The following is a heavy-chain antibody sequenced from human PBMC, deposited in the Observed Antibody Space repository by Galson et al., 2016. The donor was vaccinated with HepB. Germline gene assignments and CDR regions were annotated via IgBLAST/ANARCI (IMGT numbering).Heavy chain of an antibody. V-gene: IGHV3-23*01. CDR3: ARDNHRVHYWASGSHCPGEF. CDR1: RFTFSTYP. Sequence: SLRLSCAASRFTFSTYPMSWVRQAPGKGLEWVSTISGDDRNTHYADSVKGRFTISRDNSKNTLYLQMNDLRAEDTAVYYCARDNHRVHYWASGSHCPGEFWGQGTLVTVSS. D-gene: IGHD3-10*01. J-gene: IGHJ4*02. CDR2: ISGDDRNT.